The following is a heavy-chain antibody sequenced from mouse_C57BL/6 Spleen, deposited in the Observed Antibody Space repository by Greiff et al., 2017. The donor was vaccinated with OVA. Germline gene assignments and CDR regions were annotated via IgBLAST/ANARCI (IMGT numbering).Heavy chain of an antibody. CDR3: ARGITTVVAPYYAMDY. CDR1: GYTFTSYW. Sequence: QVQLQQPGAELVRPGSPVKLSCKASGYTFTSYWMHWVKQRPIQGLEWIGNIDPSDSETHYNQKFKDKATLTVDKSSSTAYMQLSSLTSEDSAVYYCARGITTVVAPYYAMDYWGQGTSVTVSS. D-gene: IGHD1-1*01. CDR2: IDPSDSET. J-gene: IGHJ4*01. V-gene: IGHV1-52*01.